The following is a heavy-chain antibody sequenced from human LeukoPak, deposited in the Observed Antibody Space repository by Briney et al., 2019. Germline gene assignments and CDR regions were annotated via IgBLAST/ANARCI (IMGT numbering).Heavy chain of an antibody. Sequence: GGSLRLPCAASGFTFSSYSMNWVRQAPGNGLEWVSSISSSSSYIYYADSVKGRFTISRDNAKNSLYLQMNSLRAEDTAVYYCITMVRGVTSSFDYWGQGTLVTVSS. CDR1: GFTFSSYS. V-gene: IGHV3-21*01. CDR3: ITMVRGVTSSFDY. D-gene: IGHD3-10*01. J-gene: IGHJ4*02. CDR2: ISSSSSYI.